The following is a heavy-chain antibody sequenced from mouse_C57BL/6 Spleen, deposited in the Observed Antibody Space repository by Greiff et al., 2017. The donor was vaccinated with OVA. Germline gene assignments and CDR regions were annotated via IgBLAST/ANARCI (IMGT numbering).Heavy chain of an antibody. Sequence: VQLKESGPELVKPGASVKISCKASGYSFTDYNMNWVKQSNGKSLEWIGVINPNYGTTSYNQKFKGKATLTVDQSSSTAYMQLNSLTSEDSAVYYCARPFTTVVAREFADWGQGTLVTVSA. CDR2: INPNYGTT. V-gene: IGHV1-39*01. CDR1: GYSFTDYN. CDR3: ARPFTTVVAREFAD. D-gene: IGHD1-1*01. J-gene: IGHJ3*01.